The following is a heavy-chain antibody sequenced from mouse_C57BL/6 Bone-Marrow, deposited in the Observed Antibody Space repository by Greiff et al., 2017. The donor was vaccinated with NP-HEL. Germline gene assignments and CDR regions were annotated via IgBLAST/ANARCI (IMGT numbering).Heavy chain of an antibody. Sequence: EVKLMESGAELVRPGASVKLSCTASGFNIKDDYMHWVKQRPEQGLEWIGWIDPENGDTEYASKFQGKATITADTSSNTAYLQLSSLTSEDTAVYYCTPDGYYEAMDYWGQGTSVTVSS. CDR1: GFNIKDDY. V-gene: IGHV14-4*01. D-gene: IGHD2-3*01. CDR3: TPDGYYEAMDY. CDR2: IDPENGDT. J-gene: IGHJ4*01.